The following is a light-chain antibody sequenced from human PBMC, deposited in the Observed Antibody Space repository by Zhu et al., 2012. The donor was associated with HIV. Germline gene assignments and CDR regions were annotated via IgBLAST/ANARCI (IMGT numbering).Light chain of an antibody. CDR2: ATS. Sequence: DIQLTQSPSFLSASVGDRVIVTCRASQAIGTYLAWYQQKPGEAPKLLIYATSTLQNGVPSRFSGSGSETEFTLTISSLQPEDFATYYCQQLSDSPLTFGGGTRLEIK. CDR1: QAIGTY. V-gene: IGKV1-9*01. J-gene: IGKJ4*01. CDR3: QQLSDSPLT.